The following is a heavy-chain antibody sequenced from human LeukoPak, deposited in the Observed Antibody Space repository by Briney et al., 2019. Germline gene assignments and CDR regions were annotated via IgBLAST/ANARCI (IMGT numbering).Heavy chain of an antibody. V-gene: IGHV7-4-1*02. CDR2: INTNTGNP. D-gene: IGHD5-18*01. J-gene: IGHJ3*02. CDR1: GYTFTSYA. CDR3: ARRIQLWSAGAFDI. Sequence: ASVKVSCKASGYTFTSYAMNWVRQAPGQGLEWMGWINTNTGNPTYAQGLTGRFVFSLDTSVSTAYLQISSLKAEDTAVYYCARRIQLWSAGAFDIWGQGTMVTVSS.